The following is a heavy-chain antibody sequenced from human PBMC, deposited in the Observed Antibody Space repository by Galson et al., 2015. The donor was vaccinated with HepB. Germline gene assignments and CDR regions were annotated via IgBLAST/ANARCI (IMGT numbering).Heavy chain of an antibody. D-gene: IGHD5-12*01. V-gene: IGHV4-39*01. CDR1: GGSISSSSYY. CDR3: ARHSAGIVWHNLRAGRIPIIGYGPWDY. Sequence: SLTCTVSGGSISSSSYYWGWIRQPPGKGLEWIGSIYYSGSTYYNPSLKSRVTISVDTSKNQFSLKLSSVTAADTAVYYCARHSAGIVWHNLRAGRIPIIGYGPWDYWGQGTLVTVSS. CDR2: IYYSGST. J-gene: IGHJ4*02.